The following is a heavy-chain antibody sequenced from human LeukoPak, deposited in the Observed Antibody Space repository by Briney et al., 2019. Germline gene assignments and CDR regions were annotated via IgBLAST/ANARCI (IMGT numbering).Heavy chain of an antibody. D-gene: IGHD3-10*01. Sequence: GGSLRLSCAVSGFTFSDYYMSWIRQAPGKGLEWVSAISGSGGSTYYADSVKGRFTISRDNSKNTLYLQMNSLRAEDTAVYYCVRWYGGSGLENYYYYMDVWGKGTTVTISS. CDR3: VRWYGGSGLENYYYYMDV. J-gene: IGHJ6*03. V-gene: IGHV3-23*01. CDR1: GFTFSDYY. CDR2: ISGSGGST.